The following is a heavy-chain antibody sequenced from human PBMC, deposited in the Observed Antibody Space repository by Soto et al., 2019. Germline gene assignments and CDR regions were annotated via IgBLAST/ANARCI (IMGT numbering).Heavy chain of an antibody. V-gene: IGHV3-23*01. CDR3: AREPRAGDYYYYGMDV. CDR2: ISGSGGST. J-gene: IGHJ6*02. Sequence: WSLRLSCAASGFTFSSYAMSWVRQAPGKGLEWVSAISGSGGSTYYADSVKGLFTISRDNSKNTLYLQMNSLRAEDTAVYYCAREPRAGDYYYYGMDVWGQGTTVTVS. D-gene: IGHD3-10*01. CDR1: GFTFSSYA.